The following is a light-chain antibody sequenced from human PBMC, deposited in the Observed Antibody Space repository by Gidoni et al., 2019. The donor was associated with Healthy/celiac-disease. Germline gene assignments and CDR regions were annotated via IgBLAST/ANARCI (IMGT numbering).Light chain of an antibody. J-gene: IGKJ2*01. CDR3: QQSYSTLYT. Sequence: DIQMTQSPSSLSASVGDRVTITCRASQSISSYLNWYQQKPAKAPKLLIYAASSLQSGVPSRFSGSGSGTDFTLTISSLQPEDFATYYCQQSYSTLYTFGQXTKLEIK. CDR2: AAS. V-gene: IGKV1-39*01. CDR1: QSISSY.